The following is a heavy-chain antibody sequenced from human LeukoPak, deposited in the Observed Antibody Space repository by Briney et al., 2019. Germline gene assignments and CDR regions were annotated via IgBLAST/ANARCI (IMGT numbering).Heavy chain of an antibody. Sequence: GRSLRLSCAASGFSFGGYALHWVRQAPGKGLEWVASISWNSGDIVHADSVKGRFTISRDNAKNSLYLQMHSLRAEDTAVFYCARAIFYYDSGGYDDAFDIWGQGTMVTVSS. J-gene: IGHJ3*02. D-gene: IGHD3-22*01. CDR1: GFSFGGYA. V-gene: IGHV3-9*01. CDR2: ISWNSGDI. CDR3: ARAIFYYDSGGYDDAFDI.